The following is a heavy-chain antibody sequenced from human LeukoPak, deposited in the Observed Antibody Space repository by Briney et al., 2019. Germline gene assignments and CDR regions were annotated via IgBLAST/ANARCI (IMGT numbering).Heavy chain of an antibody. D-gene: IGHD1-26*01. Sequence: SETLSLTCAVYGGSFSSYYWSWIRQPPGKGLEWIGEINHSGSTNYNPSLKSRVTISVDTSKNQFSLKLSSVTAADTAVYYCARSIYSGSYRRAYYYYYGMDVWGQGTTVTVSS. CDR2: INHSGST. V-gene: IGHV4-34*01. CDR3: ARSIYSGSYRRAYYYYYGMDV. CDR1: GGSFSSYY. J-gene: IGHJ6*02.